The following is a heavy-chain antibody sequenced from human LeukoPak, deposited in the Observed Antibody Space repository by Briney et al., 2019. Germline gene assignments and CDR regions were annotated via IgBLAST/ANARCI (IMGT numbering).Heavy chain of an antibody. Sequence: SETLSLTCTVSGGSISSYYWRWIRQPPAKGLEWIGYIYYRGSTHYNPPLKSRVTISVDTSKNQFSLKLSSVTAADTAVYYCARGDMRGGRAYYYYYYMDVWGKGTTVTVSS. J-gene: IGHJ6*03. V-gene: IGHV4-59*01. CDR2: IYYRGST. CDR3: ARGDMRGGRAYYYYYYMDV. D-gene: IGHD3-10*01. CDR1: GGSISSYY.